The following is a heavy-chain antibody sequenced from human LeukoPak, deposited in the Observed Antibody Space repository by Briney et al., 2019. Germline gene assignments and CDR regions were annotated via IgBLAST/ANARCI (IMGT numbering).Heavy chain of an antibody. Sequence: SETLSLICTVSGYSISSGYYWGWIGQPPGKGLEWIGSVHHSGSIYYNPSLKSRVTISIDTSKNQFSLNLSSVTAADTAVYYCARSGSYFGSGADCWGRGTLVTVSS. CDR3: ARSGSYFGSGADC. D-gene: IGHD3-10*01. J-gene: IGHJ4*02. CDR2: VHHSGSI. V-gene: IGHV4-38-2*02. CDR1: GYSISSGYY.